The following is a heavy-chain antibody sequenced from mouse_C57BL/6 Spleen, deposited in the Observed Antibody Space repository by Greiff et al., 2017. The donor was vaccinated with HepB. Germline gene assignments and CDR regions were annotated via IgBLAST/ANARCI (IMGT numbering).Heavy chain of an antibody. CDR2: INPNNGGT. CDR3: ADEGYAMDY. CDR1: GYTFTDYT. J-gene: IGHJ4*01. V-gene: IGHV1-22*01. Sequence: EVQLQQSGPELVKPGASVKMSCKASGYTFTDYTMHWVKQSHGKSLEWIGYINPNNGGTSYNQKFKGKATLTVNKSSSTAYMELRSLTSEDSAVYYCADEGYAMDYWGQGTSVTVSS.